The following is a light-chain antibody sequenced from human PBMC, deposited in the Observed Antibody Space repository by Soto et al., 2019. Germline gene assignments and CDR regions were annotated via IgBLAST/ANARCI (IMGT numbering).Light chain of an antibody. Sequence: EIVLTQSPATLSLSPGERATRSCRASQSVSSYLAWYQQKPGQAPRLLIYDASNRATGIPARFSGSGSGTDFTLTINSLEPEEFAGYSCQQRSNWPLTFGGGTKVEIK. J-gene: IGKJ4*01. CDR2: DAS. V-gene: IGKV3-11*01. CDR3: QQRSNWPLT. CDR1: QSVSSY.